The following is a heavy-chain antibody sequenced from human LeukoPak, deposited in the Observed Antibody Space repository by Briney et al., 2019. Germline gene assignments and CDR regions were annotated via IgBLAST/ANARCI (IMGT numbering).Heavy chain of an antibody. V-gene: IGHV4-34*01. D-gene: IGHD3-22*01. CDR2: IYYSGST. CDR3: ARLKYYDSSVVA. Sequence: SETLSLTCAVYGGSFSGHYWNWIRQPPGKGLEWIGSIYYSGSTYYNPSLKSRVTISVDTSKNQFSLKLSSVTAADTAVYYCARLKYYDSSVVAWGQGTLVTVSS. J-gene: IGHJ5*02. CDR1: GGSFSGHY.